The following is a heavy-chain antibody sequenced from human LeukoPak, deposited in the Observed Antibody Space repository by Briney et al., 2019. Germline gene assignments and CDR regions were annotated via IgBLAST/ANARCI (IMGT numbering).Heavy chain of an antibody. V-gene: IGHV3-33*01. J-gene: IGHJ4*02. CDR1: GFTLISYG. D-gene: IGHD3-10*01. Sequence: GRSRRLSCAASGFTLISYGMRWVRQAEGKGLGWVAVIWYDGSNKYYADSVKGRFTISRDKSKKPLYLQMNSLRAEDTAVYYCARGIYGSGSYYPFDYWGQGTLVTVSS. CDR2: IWYDGSNK. CDR3: ARGIYGSGSYYPFDY.